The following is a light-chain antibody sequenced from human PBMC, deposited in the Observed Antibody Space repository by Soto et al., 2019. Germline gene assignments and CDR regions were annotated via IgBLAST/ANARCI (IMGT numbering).Light chain of an antibody. J-gene: IGLJ1*01. CDR3: CSYARRSTYV. Sequence: QSALTQPASVSGSPGQSSAISFTGTSSDVGNYNPVSWYQQHPGKVPKLIIYEGSKRPSGVSDRLSGSKSGNTASLTISGLQAEDEADYYCCSYARRSTYVFGTGTKVTVL. CDR1: SSDVGNYNP. V-gene: IGLV2-23*01. CDR2: EGS.